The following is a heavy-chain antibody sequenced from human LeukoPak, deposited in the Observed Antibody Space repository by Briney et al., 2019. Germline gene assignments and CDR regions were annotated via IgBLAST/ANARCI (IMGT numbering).Heavy chain of an antibody. CDR3: AKDGSSGWYRVGAFDI. J-gene: IGHJ3*02. CDR1: GFTFSSYG. V-gene: IGHV3-30*02. Sequence: GGSLRLSCAASGFTFSSYGMHWVRQAPGKGLEWVAFIRYDGSNKYYADSVKGRFTISRDNSKNTLYLQMNSLRAEDTAVYYCAKDGSSGWYRVGAFDIWGQGTMVTVSS. D-gene: IGHD6-19*01. CDR2: IRYDGSNK.